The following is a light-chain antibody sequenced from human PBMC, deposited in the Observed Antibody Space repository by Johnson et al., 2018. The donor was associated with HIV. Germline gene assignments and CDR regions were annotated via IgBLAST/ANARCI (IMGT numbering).Light chain of an antibody. Sequence: QSVLTQPPSVSEAPGQKVTISCSGSSSNIGNNYVSWYQQLPGTAPKLLIYDNNKRPSGIPDRFSGSKSGTSATLGITGLQTGDEADYYCGTWDSSLNAYVFGAATKVAVL. CDR3: GTWDSSLNAYV. J-gene: IGLJ1*01. V-gene: IGLV1-51*01. CDR1: SSNIGNNY. CDR2: DNN.